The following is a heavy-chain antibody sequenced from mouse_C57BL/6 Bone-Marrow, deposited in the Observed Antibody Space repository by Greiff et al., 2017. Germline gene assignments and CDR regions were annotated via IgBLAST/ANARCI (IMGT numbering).Heavy chain of an antibody. CDR2: ISSGSSTI. CDR1: GFTFSDYG. J-gene: IGHJ1*03. Sequence: EVKLVESGGGLVKPGGSLKLSCAASGFTFSDYGMHWVRQAPEKGLEWVAYISSGSSTIYYADTVKGRFTISRDNAKNTLFLQMTSLRSEDTAMYYCARNDYDGDWYFDVWGTGTTVTVSS. CDR3: ARNDYDGDWYFDV. D-gene: IGHD2-4*01. V-gene: IGHV5-17*01.